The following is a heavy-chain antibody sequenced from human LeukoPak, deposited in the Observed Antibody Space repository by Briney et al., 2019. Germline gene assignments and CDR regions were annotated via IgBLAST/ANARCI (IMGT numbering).Heavy chain of an antibody. CDR2: IYDSGCT. CDR3: ARHDYGDKNFDY. CDR1: GFSISSSGFY. D-gene: IGHD4-17*01. J-gene: IGHJ4*02. Sequence: TAETLSLTCTASGFSISSSGFYWGWMRQPPGKGLEWIGSIYDSGCTYYNPSLKSRVTISVNMSNNQFSLKLSSVTAADTAVYYCARHDYGDKNFDYWGQGTLVTVSS. V-gene: IGHV4-39*01.